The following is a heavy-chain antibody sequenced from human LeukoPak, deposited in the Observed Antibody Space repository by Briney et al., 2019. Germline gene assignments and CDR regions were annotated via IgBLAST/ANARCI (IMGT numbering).Heavy chain of an antibody. D-gene: IGHD3-22*01. CDR3: AKKYYYDRRVYYFDY. CDR2: ISGDGGNT. CDR1: GFTFSSYG. Sequence: PGGSLRLSCAASGFTFSSYGRSWVRQAPGKGLEWVSGISGDGGNTYYADSVKGRFTTSRDNSKNTVYLQMSSLSAEDTAVYDCAKKYYYDRRVYYFDYWGQGTLVTVSA. V-gene: IGHV3-23*01. J-gene: IGHJ4*02.